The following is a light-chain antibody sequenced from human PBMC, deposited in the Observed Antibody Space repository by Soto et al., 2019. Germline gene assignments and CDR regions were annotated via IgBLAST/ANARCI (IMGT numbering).Light chain of an antibody. CDR3: HQYNNWPPYT. CDR2: GAS. CDR1: QSISSN. J-gene: IGKJ2*01. V-gene: IGKV3-15*01. Sequence: EIVMTQSPPTLSLSPGERATLSCRASQSISSNLAWYQQKPGQAPRLLSYGASTRATGIPARFSGSGSGTKFTLTISSLQSEDFAVYYCHQYNNWPPYTFGQGTKLEI.